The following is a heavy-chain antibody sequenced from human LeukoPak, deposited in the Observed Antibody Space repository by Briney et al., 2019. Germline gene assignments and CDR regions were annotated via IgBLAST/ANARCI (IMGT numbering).Heavy chain of an antibody. Sequence: PGGSLRLSCTASGFTFSSYAMSWVRQAPGKGLEWVSAISDSGGATYYAGSVKGRFTIFRDNSRSALYLQMNSLRAEDTAVYYCAKDRIFRAGAGAFDIWGQGTMVTLSS. D-gene: IGHD6-13*01. J-gene: IGHJ3*02. CDR1: GFTFSSYA. V-gene: IGHV3-23*01. CDR2: ISDSGGAT. CDR3: AKDRIFRAGAGAFDI.